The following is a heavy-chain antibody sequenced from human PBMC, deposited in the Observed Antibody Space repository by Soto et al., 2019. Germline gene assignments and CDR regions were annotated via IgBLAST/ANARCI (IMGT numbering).Heavy chain of an antibody. Sequence: QVQLQQWGAGLLKPSETLSLTCAVYVGSFSGYYWSWIRQPPGKGLEWIGEINHRGSTNYTPSLKSRVTISVDTSKNKFSLKLSSVTAADTAVYYCARVGRIAVAGYWGQGTTVTVSS. CDR3: ARVGRIAVAGY. CDR1: VGSFSGYY. J-gene: IGHJ6*02. D-gene: IGHD6-19*01. CDR2: INHRGST. V-gene: IGHV4-34*01.